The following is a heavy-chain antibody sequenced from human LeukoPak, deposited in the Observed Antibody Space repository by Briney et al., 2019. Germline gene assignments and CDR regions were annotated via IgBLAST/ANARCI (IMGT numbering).Heavy chain of an antibody. CDR1: GGSISSYY. V-gene: IGHV4-59*01. CDR2: IYYSGST. Sequence: SETLSLTCTVSGGSISSYYWSWIRQPSGKGLEWIGYIYYSGSTNYNPSLKSRVTISVDTSKNQFSLKLSSVTAADTAVYYCAREIDSSSRNWFDPWGQGTLVTVSS. CDR3: AREIDSSSRNWFDP. J-gene: IGHJ5*02. D-gene: IGHD6-6*01.